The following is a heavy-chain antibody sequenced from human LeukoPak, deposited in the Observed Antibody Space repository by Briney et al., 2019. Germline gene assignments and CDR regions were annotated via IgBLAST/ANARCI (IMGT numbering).Heavy chain of an antibody. V-gene: IGHV3-30-3*01. CDR2: ISYDGSNK. CDR1: GFTFSSCA. J-gene: IGHJ4*02. D-gene: IGHD2-2*01. Sequence: GGSLRLSCAASGFTFSSCAMHWVRQAPGKGLEWVAVISYDGSNKYYADSVKGRFTISRDNSKNTLYLQMNSLRAEDTAVYYCARGVVVPAATKPDYWGQGTLVTVSS. CDR3: ARGVVVPAATKPDY.